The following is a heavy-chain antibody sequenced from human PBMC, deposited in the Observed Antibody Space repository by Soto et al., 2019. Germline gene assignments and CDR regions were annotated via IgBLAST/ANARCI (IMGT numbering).Heavy chain of an antibody. V-gene: IGHV3-7*03. J-gene: IGHJ4*02. D-gene: IGHD3-10*01. CDR3: SKGGSGTYWDY. CDR1: GFTFGADW. Sequence: EVQLVESGGGLVQPGGSLRLSCAGSGFTFGADWMTWVRQAPGNGLEWVANINRAGDDRYYVDSVKGRFTISRDNAKNSLYLQMNSLRVEDTAVYYCSKGGSGTYWDYWGQGTLVSVSS. CDR2: INRAGDDR.